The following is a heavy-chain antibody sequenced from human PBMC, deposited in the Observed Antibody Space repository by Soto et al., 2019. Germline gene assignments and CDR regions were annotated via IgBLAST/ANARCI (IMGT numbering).Heavy chain of an antibody. CDR1: GGSVSSGSSY. CDR3: ARDRPGTFGAETGVYYYGMDV. V-gene: IGHV4-61*01. J-gene: IGHJ6*02. Sequence: QVQLLESGPGLVNPSETLSLTCTVSGGSVSSGSSYWSWIRQPPGKGLEWIGFIYYNTNTNYNPSLKSRVTMSVDTSKNLFSLNLTSVTAADTAVYYCARDRPGTFGAETGVYYYGMDVWGQGTTVTVSS. CDR2: IYYNTNT. D-gene: IGHD3-3*01.